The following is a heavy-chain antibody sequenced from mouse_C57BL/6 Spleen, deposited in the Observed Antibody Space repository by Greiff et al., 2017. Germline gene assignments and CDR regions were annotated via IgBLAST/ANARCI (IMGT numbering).Heavy chain of an antibody. CDR1: GYTFTSYW. V-gene: IGHV1-53*01. Sequence: QVQLKESGTELVKPGASVKLSCKASGYTFTSYWMHWVKQRPGQGLDWIGNINPSNGGTNYNEKFKSKATLTVDKSSSTAYMQLSSLTSEDSAVYYCARWGYGSSYDAMDYWGQGTSVTVSS. J-gene: IGHJ4*01. D-gene: IGHD1-1*01. CDR3: ARWGYGSSYDAMDY. CDR2: INPSNGGT.